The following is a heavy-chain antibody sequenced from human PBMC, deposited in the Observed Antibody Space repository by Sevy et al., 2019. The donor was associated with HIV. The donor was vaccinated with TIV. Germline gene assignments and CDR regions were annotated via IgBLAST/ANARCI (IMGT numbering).Heavy chain of an antibody. D-gene: IGHD3-9*01. CDR3: ARDPLLYDILTGDYYYGMDV. CDR1: GGSISSYY. Sequence: SETLSLTCTVSGGSISSYYWSWIRQPAGKGLEWIGRIYTSGSTNYNPSLKSRVTMSVDTSKNQFSLKLSPVTAADTAVYYCARDPLLYDILTGDYYYGMDVWGQGTTVTVSS. V-gene: IGHV4-4*07. CDR2: IYTSGST. J-gene: IGHJ6*02.